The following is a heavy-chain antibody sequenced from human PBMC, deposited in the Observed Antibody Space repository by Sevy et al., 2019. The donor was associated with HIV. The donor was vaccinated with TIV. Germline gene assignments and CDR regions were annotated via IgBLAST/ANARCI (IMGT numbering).Heavy chain of an antibody. J-gene: IGHJ6*02. CDR3: AKDLDSSSLYYYYGMDV. Sequence: GGSLRLSCAASGFTFSSYAMSWVRQAPGKGLEWVSAISGSGGSTYYADSVKGRFTISRDNSKNTLYLQMNSLRAEDTAVYYCAKDLDSSSLYYYYGMDVWGQGTTVTVSS. V-gene: IGHV3-23*01. CDR2: ISGSGGST. D-gene: IGHD6-6*01. CDR1: GFTFSSYA.